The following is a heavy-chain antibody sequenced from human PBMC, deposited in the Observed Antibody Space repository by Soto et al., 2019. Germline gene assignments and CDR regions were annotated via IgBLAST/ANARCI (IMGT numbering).Heavy chain of an antibody. CDR1: GFTFSSYG. CDR2: ISTSGGST. CDR3: AKGGGIAVAGNGGLAFDY. J-gene: IGHJ4*02. V-gene: IGHV3-23*01. D-gene: IGHD6-19*01. Sequence: EVQLLESGGGLVQPGGSLRLSCTASGFTFSSYGMSWVRQAPGKGLEWVSAISTSGGSTLYADSVKGRFTISRDNSKNTLYLQMNSLRDEDTAVYFCAKGGGIAVAGNGGLAFDYWGQGALVTVSS.